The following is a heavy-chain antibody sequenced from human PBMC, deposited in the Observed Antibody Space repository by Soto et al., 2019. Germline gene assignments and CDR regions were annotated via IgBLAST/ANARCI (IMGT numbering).Heavy chain of an antibody. D-gene: IGHD3-22*01. V-gene: IGHV1-69*01. J-gene: IGHJ6*02. CDR1: GGTFSSYA. Sequence: QVQLVQSGAEVKKPGSSVKVSCKASGGTFSSYAISWVRQAPGQGLEWMGGIIPIFGTANYAQKFQGRVTITADESTSTAYMGLSSLRSEDTAVYYCAKGRRSYYCDSSGYPYGMDVWGQGTHGGRRL. CDR2: IIPIFGTA. CDR3: AKGRRSYYCDSSGYPYGMDV.